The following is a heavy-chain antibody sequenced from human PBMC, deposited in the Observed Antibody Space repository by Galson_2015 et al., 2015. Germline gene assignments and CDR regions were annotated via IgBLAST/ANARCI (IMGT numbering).Heavy chain of an antibody. CDR1: GFTFSAYS. J-gene: IGHJ6*02. D-gene: IGHD1-1*01. V-gene: IGHV3-48*02. CDR3: ARDVSTGTTIYLSEYGMDV. CDR2: VTRRGDAV. Sequence: SLRLSCAASGFTFSAYSMNWVRQAPGEGLEWISYVTRRGDAVYYADSVKGRFTISRDNAKNSLFLQMNSLNDADTAVYYCARDVSTGTTIYLSEYGMDVWGQGTTVTVSS.